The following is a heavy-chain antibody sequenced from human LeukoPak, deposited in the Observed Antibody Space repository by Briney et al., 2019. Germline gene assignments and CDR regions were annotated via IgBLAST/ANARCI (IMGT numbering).Heavy chain of an antibody. CDR1: GFTFSSYS. D-gene: IGHD2-15*01. CDR3: ARALGYCSGGSCYWDY. J-gene: IGHJ4*02. CDR2: ISSSSSYI. V-gene: IGHV3-21*01. Sequence: GGSLRLSCAASGFTFSSYSMNWVRQAPGRGLEWVSSISSSSSYIYYADSVKGRFTISRDNAKNSLYLQMNSLRAEDTAVYYCARALGYCSGGSCYWDYWGQGTLVTVSS.